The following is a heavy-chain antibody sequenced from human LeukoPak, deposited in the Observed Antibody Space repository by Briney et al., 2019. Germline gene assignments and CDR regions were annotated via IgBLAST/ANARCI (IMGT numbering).Heavy chain of an antibody. CDR3: ARGVRWADTFTGYYLSGFDH. CDR2: AYYSGST. Sequence: SETLSLTCTVSGGSISDFYWSWIRQSPGKGLEWIGYAYYSGSTNYNPSLKGRVTISVDVSKRQFSLKLTSMTAADTAVYYCARGVRWADTFTGYYLSGFDHWGQGTLVPVSS. V-gene: IGHV4-59*08. D-gene: IGHD3-9*01. J-gene: IGHJ4*02. CDR1: GGSISDFY.